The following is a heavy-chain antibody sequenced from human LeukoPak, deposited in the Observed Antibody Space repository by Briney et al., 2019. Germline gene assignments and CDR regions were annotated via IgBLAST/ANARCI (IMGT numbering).Heavy chain of an antibody. CDR1: GGSISSGGYY. CDR3: ARVLFFGIAAPQGFDP. V-gene: IGHV4-30-2*01. J-gene: IGHJ5*02. D-gene: IGHD6-13*01. CDR2: IYHSGST. Sequence: PSETLSLTCTVSGGSISSGGYYWSWIRQPPGKGLEWIGYIYHSGSTYYNPSLKSRVTISVDRSKNQFSLKLSSVTAADTAVYHCARVLFFGIAAPQGFDPWGQGTLVTVSS.